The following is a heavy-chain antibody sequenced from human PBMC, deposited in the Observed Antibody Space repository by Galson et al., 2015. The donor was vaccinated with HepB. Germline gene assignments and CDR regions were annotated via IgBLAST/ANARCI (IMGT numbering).Heavy chain of an antibody. D-gene: IGHD3-10*01. V-gene: IGHV3-30-3*01. CDR1: GFTFSSYA. CDR3: ARGTPGELFHFDY. Sequence: SLRLSCAASGFTFSSYAMHWVRQAPGKGLEWVAVISYDGSNKYYADSVKGRFTISRDNSKNTLYLQMNSLRAEDTAVYYCARGTPGELFHFDYWGQGTLVTVSS. J-gene: IGHJ4*02. CDR2: ISYDGSNK.